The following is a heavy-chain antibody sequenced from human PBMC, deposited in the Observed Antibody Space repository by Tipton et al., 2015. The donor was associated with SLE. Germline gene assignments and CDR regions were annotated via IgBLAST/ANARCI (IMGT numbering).Heavy chain of an antibody. D-gene: IGHD5-18*01. CDR2: ISYDGSNK. CDR3: ARELKLSFDY. Sequence: SLRLSCAASGFTFSSYSMHWVRQAPGKGLEWVAVISYDGSNKYYADSVKGRFTISRDNSKNTLYLQMNSLRAEDTAVYYCARELKLSFDYWGQGTLVTVSS. J-gene: IGHJ4*02. CDR1: GFTFSSYS. V-gene: IGHV3-30*04.